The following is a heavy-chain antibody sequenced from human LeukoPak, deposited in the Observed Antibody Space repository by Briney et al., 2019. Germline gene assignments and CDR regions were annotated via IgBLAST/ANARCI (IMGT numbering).Heavy chain of an antibody. Sequence: KSSETLSLTCTVSGGSISSNGYYWGWIRQPPGKGLEWIGSFYYTGSTFYSPSLKSRVTISVDTSKNQFSLKLSSVTAADTAVYYCARDPYDSSGFDYWGQGTLVTVSS. CDR1: GGSISSNGYY. V-gene: IGHV4-39*07. CDR2: FYYTGST. J-gene: IGHJ4*02. CDR3: ARDPYDSSGFDY. D-gene: IGHD3-22*01.